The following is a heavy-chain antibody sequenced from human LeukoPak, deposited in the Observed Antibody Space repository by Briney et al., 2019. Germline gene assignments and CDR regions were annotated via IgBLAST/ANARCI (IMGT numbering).Heavy chain of an antibody. J-gene: IGHJ4*02. V-gene: IGHV1-69*13. Sequence: GASVKVSCKTSGYTFTTNHMHWVRQAPGQGLEWMGGIIPIFGTANYAQKFQGRVTITADESTSTAYMELSSLRSEDTAVYYCAREDHSSGYYFDYWGQGTLVTVSS. CDR1: GYTFTTNH. CDR3: AREDHSSGYYFDY. D-gene: IGHD6-19*01. CDR2: IIPIFGTA.